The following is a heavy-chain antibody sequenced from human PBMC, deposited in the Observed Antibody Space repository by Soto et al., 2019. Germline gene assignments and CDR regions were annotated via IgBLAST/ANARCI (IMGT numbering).Heavy chain of an antibody. J-gene: IGHJ5*02. D-gene: IGHD3-3*01. CDR2: IIPIIGTA. CDR3: AREDYDFWSGYSHNWFDP. V-gene: IGHV1-69*01. Sequence: QVQLVQSGAEVKKPGSSVKVSCKASGGTFSSYAISWVRHAPGQGLEWMGGIIPIIGTANYAQKFHGRVTITADQATSTAYMELSRLRSEDTAVYYCAREDYDFWSGYSHNWFDPWGQGTLVTVSS. CDR1: GGTFSSYA.